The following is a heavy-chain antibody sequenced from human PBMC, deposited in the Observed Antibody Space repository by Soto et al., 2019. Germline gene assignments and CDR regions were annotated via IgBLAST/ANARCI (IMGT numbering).Heavy chain of an antibody. CDR2: VYGDNDK. J-gene: IGHJ2*01. CDR3: AHTLPGYSNWYFDL. Sequence: QITLKESGPTLVKPTQTLTLACTFSGFSLNTSGVGVGWIRQPPGKALEWLALVYGDNDKRYSPSLKSRLTSTRDTSQNQVVLRMTNVDPVDTGTYYCAHTLPGYSNWYFDLWGRGTVVTVSS. D-gene: IGHD3-22*01. CDR1: GFSLNTSGVG. V-gene: IGHV2-5*02.